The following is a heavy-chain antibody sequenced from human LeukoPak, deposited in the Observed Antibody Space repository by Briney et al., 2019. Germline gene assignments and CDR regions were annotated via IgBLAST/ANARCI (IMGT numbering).Heavy chain of an antibody. V-gene: IGHV4-34*01. D-gene: IGHD3-22*01. Sequence: PSETLSLTCAVYGGSFSSYYWSWIRQPPGKGLEWIGEINHSGSTNYNPSLKSRVTISVDTSKNQFSLKLSSVTAADTAVYYCARSIVVGHASDYWGQGTLVTVSS. J-gene: IGHJ4*02. CDR2: INHSGST. CDR3: ARSIVVGHASDY. CDR1: GGSFSSYY.